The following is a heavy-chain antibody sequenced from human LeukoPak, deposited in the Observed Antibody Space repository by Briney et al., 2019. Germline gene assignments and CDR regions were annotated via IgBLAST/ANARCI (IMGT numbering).Heavy chain of an antibody. CDR3: ARGVGALGF. CDR2: LYYSGNT. J-gene: IGHJ4*02. Sequence: PSETLSLTCTVSGGSISSSYWSWIRQPPGKGLEWIGYLYYSGNTYYNPSLKSRVTMSAFMSKNQFSLKLSSVTAADTAVYYCARGVGALGFWGRGILVTVSS. D-gene: IGHD1-26*01. V-gene: IGHV4-59*01. CDR1: GGSISSSY.